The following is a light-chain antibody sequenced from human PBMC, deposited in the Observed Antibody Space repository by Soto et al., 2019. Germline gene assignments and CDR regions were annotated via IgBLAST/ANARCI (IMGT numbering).Light chain of an antibody. Sequence: EIVMTQSPATLSVSPGERATLSCRASQSVSNYLAWYQQKPGQAPRLLIYGASTRATDIPARFSGSGSGTEFTLIISSLQSEDFAVYYCQQYNNWPRTFGQGTKVEIK. CDR2: GAS. V-gene: IGKV3-15*01. CDR1: QSVSNY. CDR3: QQYNNWPRT. J-gene: IGKJ1*01.